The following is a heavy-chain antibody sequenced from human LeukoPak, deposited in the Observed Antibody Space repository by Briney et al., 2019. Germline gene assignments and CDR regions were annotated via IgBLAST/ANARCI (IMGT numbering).Heavy chain of an antibody. CDR3: ATDRKSYDWSDYRFHY. J-gene: IGHJ4*01. V-gene: IGHV3-7*01. CDR1: GFSFSDYA. D-gene: IGHD3-22*01. CDR2: INHDGGEV. Sequence: GGSLRLSCLTSGFSFSDYAMSWVRQAPGKGLEWVGNINHDGGEVNYVDSVKGRFTISRDNAKDSLYLQMNSLRAEDTAMYYCATDRKSYDWSDYRFHYWGQGALVTVSS.